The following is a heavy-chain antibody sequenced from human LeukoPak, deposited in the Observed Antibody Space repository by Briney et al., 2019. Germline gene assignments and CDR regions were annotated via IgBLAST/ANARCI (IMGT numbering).Heavy chain of an antibody. J-gene: IGHJ4*02. V-gene: IGHV1-2*02. CDR2: INPNSGGT. CDR3: ARTEWFGELLYLDY. CDR1: GYTFTGYY. D-gene: IGHD3-10*01. Sequence: GASVKVSCKASGYTFTGYYMHWVRQAPGQGLEWMGWINPNSGGTNYAQKFQGRVTMTRDTSISTAYMELSRLRSDDTAVYYCARTEWFGELLYLDYWGQGTLVTVSS.